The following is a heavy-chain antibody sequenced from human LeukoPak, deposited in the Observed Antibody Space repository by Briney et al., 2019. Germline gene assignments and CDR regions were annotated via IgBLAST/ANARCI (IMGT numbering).Heavy chain of an antibody. J-gene: IGHJ5*02. CDR1: GFTFSNYW. Sequence: GGSLRLSCAASGFTFSNYWMSWVRQAPGKGLEWVANIKQDGNEKYYVDSVKGRFTISRDNAKNSLYLQVNSLRAEDTAVYYCARGYCGLTSCSGNWFHPWGQGTLVTVS. V-gene: IGHV3-7*05. CDR3: ARGYCGLTSCSGNWFHP. CDR2: IKQDGNEK. D-gene: IGHD2-2*01.